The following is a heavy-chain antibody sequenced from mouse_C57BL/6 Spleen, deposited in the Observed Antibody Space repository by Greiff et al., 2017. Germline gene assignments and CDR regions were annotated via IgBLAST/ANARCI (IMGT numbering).Heavy chain of an antibody. CDR1: GYTFTSYW. CDR2: IHPNSGST. J-gene: IGHJ1*03. Sequence: VQLQQPGAELVKPGASVKLSCKASGYTFTSYWMHWVKQRPGQGLEWIGMIHPNSGSTNYNEKFKSKATLTVDKSSSTAYMQLSSLTSEDSAVYYCARDYYGSSYFSYWYFDVWGTGTTVTVSS. D-gene: IGHD1-1*01. CDR3: ARDYYGSSYFSYWYFDV. V-gene: IGHV1-64*01.